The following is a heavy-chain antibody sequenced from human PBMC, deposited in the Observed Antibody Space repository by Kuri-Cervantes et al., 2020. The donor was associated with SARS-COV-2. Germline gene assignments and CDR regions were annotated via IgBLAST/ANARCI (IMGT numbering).Heavy chain of an antibody. V-gene: IGHV1-18*01. J-gene: IGHJ4*02. CDR3: AVVVVAATSSLGGYYFDY. Sequence: ASVKVSCKASGYTFTSYGISWVRQAPGQGLEWIGWISAYNGNTNYAQKLQGRVTMTTDTSTSTAYMELRSLRSDDTAVYYCAVVVVAATSSLGGYYFDYWGRGTLVTVSS. CDR2: ISAYNGNT. D-gene: IGHD2-15*01. CDR1: GYTFTSYG.